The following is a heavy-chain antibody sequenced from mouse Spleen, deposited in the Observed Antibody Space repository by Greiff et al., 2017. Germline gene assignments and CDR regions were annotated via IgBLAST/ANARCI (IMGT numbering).Heavy chain of an antibody. Sequence: EVQLQQSGTVLARPGASVKMSCKASGYSFTSYWMHWVKQRPGQGLEWIGAIYPGNSDTSYNQKFKGKAKLTAVTSASTAYMELSSLTNEDSAVYYCTLRRGYAMDYWGQGTSVTVSS. CDR2: IYPGNSDT. V-gene: IGHV1-5*01. D-gene: IGHD2-12*01. CDR1: GYSFTSYW. CDR3: TLRRGYAMDY. J-gene: IGHJ4*01.